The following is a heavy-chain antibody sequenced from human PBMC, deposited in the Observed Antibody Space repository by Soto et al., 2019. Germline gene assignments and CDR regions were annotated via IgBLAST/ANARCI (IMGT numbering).Heavy chain of an antibody. CDR3: ARVDYYDSSGYPYWYFDL. V-gene: IGHV4-30-4*01. J-gene: IGHJ2*01. Sequence: QVQLQESGPGLVKPSQTLSLTCTVSGGSISSGDYYWSWIRQPPGQGLEWIGYIYYSGNTYYNPSLKSRVSISEDTSKQKFSLKLSSVTAADTAVYYCARVDYYDSSGYPYWYFDLWGRGTLVTVSS. CDR1: GGSISSGDYY. D-gene: IGHD3-22*01. CDR2: IYYSGNT.